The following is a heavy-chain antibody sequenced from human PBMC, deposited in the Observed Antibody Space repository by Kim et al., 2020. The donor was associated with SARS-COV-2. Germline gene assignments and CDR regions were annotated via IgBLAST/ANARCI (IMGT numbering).Heavy chain of an antibody. J-gene: IGHJ4*02. D-gene: IGHD4-17*01. CDR3: AKEELDYGGNGDFDY. Sequence: ASVKVSCKASGYTFTGYYIHWVRQAPGQGLEWMGWINPSSGGTNYAQKFQGRVTMTRDTSISTAYMELSRLRSDDTAVYYCAKEELDYGGNGDFDYWGQGSPVTVSS. V-gene: IGHV1-2*02. CDR2: INPSSGGT. CDR1: GYTFTGYY.